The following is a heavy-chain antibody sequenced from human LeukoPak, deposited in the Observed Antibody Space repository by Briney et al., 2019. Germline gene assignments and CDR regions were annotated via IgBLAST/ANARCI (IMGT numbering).Heavy chain of an antibody. D-gene: IGHD6-13*01. Sequence: AAVKVSCKASGGTFSSYAISWVRQAPGQGLKWMGWINTNTGNPTYAQGFTGRFVFSLDTSVSTAYLQISSLKAEDTAVYYCAGADDRAAGTFDPWGQGTLVTVSS. CDR3: AGADDRAAGTFDP. CDR2: INTNTGNP. CDR1: GGTFSSYA. J-gene: IGHJ5*02. V-gene: IGHV7-4-1*02.